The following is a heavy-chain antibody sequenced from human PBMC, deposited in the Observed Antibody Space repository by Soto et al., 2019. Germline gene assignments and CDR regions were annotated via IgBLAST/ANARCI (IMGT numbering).Heavy chain of an antibody. J-gene: IGHJ6*02. V-gene: IGHV5-51*01. Sequence: GESLKISCKGSGYSFTSYWIGWVRQMPGKGLEGMGIIYPGDSDTRYSPSLQGQVTISADKSISTAYLQRSSLKASDTAMYYCARLCSSTSCYTNYYYYGMDVWGQGTTVTVSS. CDR2: IYPGDSDT. CDR1: GYSFTSYW. D-gene: IGHD2-2*02. CDR3: ARLCSSTSCYTNYYYYGMDV.